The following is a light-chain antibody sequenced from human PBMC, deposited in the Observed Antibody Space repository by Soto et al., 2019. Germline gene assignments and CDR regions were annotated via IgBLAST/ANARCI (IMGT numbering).Light chain of an antibody. CDR3: QQYGTSIT. CDR2: GAS. J-gene: IGKJ5*01. Sequence: EIVLTQSPGTLSLSPGERATLSCRASQSFSSSYLAWYQQKPGQAPRLLIYGASSRATSIQDRFSGSGSGTDFTLTISRMEPDDFAVYYCQQYGTSITFGQGTRLEI. V-gene: IGKV3-20*01. CDR1: QSFSSSY.